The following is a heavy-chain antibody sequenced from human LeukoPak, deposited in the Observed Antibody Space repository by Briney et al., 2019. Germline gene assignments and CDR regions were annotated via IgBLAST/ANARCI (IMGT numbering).Heavy chain of an antibody. CDR1: GGSFSGYY. CDR3: ARRRITMIVVYAFDI. Sequence: SETLSLTCAVYGGSFSGYYWSWIRQPPGKGLEWIGEINHSGSTNYNPSLKSRVTISVDTSKNQFSLKLSSVTAADTAVYYCARRRITMIVVYAFDIWGQGTMVTVSS. CDR2: INHSGST. D-gene: IGHD3-22*01. J-gene: IGHJ3*02. V-gene: IGHV4-34*01.